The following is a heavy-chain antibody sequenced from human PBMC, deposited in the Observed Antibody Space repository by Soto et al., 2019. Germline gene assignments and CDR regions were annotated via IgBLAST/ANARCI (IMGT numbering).Heavy chain of an antibody. V-gene: IGHV2-5*02. Sequence: QITLKESGPTLLQPTQTLTLTCTFSGFSLRSLGMAVGWIRQPPGRALEWVALIYWDDEERYSPSLQSRLTITKDTSKNHVVLTMTTMDPVDTATYYCARRYDSSFDFWGQGIPVTVSS. D-gene: IGHD6-6*01. CDR3: ARRYDSSFDF. J-gene: IGHJ4*02. CDR2: IYWDDEE. CDR1: GFSLRSLGMA.